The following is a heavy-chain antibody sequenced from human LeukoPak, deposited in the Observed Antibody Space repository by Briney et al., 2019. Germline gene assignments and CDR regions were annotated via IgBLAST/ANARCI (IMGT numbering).Heavy chain of an antibody. D-gene: IGHD3-3*01. Sequence: ASVKVSCKASGGTFSSYAISWVRQAPGQGLEWMGGIIPIFGTANYAQKFQGRVTITADESTSTAYMELSSLRSEDTAVYYCAATAGIRFLEWLLDYWGQGTLVTVSS. CDR1: GGTFSSYA. V-gene: IGHV1-69*13. CDR2: IIPIFGTA. CDR3: AATAGIRFLEWLLDY. J-gene: IGHJ4*02.